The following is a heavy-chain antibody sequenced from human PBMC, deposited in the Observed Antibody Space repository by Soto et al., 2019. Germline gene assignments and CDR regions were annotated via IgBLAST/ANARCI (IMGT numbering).Heavy chain of an antibody. D-gene: IGHD2-21*01. CDR3: VKDRFVGGPGVV. Sequence: VGSLRLSCAASGFTFSSYAMRWVRQAPGQGLEWVSAISGSGGSTYYADSVKGRFTITRDNSKNTLYLQMNSLRAEDTAVYYCVKDRFVGGPGVVWGQGTLVTVSS. J-gene: IGHJ4*02. V-gene: IGHV3-23*01. CDR1: GFTFSSYA. CDR2: ISGSGGST.